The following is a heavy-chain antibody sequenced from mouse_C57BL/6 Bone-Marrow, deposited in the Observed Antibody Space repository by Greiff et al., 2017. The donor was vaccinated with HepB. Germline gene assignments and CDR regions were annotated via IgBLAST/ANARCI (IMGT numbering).Heavy chain of an antibody. J-gene: IGHJ4*01. D-gene: IGHD1-1*02. CDR2: IYPRSGNT. CDR3: ASLWPYAMDY. CDR1: GYTFTSYG. V-gene: IGHV1-81*01. Sequence: VQLQQSGAELARPGASVKLSCKASGYTFTSYGISWVKQRTGQGLVWIGEIYPRSGNTYYNEKFKGKATLTADKSSSTAYMELRSLTSEDSAVYFCASLWPYAMDYWGQGTSVTVSS.